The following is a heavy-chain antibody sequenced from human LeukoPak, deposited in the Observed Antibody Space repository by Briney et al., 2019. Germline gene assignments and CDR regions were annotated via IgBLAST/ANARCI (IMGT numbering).Heavy chain of an antibody. V-gene: IGHV3-30*02. J-gene: IGHJ4*02. CDR3: AVIGYDFWSGPSDVY. CDR1: GFTFSSYG. CDR2: IRYDGSNK. Sequence: GGSLRLSCAASGFTFSSYGMHWVRQAPGKGLEWVAFIRYDGSNKYYANSVKGRFIISRDNAKNSLYLQMNSLRAEDMALYYCAVIGYDFWSGPSDVYWGQGTLVTVSS. D-gene: IGHD3-3*01.